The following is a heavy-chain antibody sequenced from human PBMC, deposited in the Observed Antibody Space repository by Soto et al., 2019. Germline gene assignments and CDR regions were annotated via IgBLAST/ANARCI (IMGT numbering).Heavy chain of an antibody. CDR1: GFTFSNYA. D-gene: IGHD2-15*01. CDR2: ISGTPGGT. CDR3: AKSVVVSGATYYFDY. J-gene: IGHJ4*02. Sequence: EVQLLESGGGLVQPGGSLRLSCAASGFTFSNYAMSWVRQAPGKGLEWVSAISGTPGGTFYADSVKGRFTISRDNSRNTLYLQMNSPRPEHTALYSCAKSVVVSGATYYFDYWGQGTLVTVSS. V-gene: IGHV3-23*01.